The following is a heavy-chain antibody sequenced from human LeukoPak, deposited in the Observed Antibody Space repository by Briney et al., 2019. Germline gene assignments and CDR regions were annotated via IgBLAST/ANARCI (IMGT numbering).Heavy chain of an antibody. D-gene: IGHD6-19*01. J-gene: IGHJ4*02. CDR2: INSVSNII. Sequence: PGGSLRLSCAASGFTFRDSYMSWIRQAPGKGLEWLSYINSVSNIISYADSVKGRFTISRDNAKNSLYLQMHGLRAEDTAVYYCARAGGSRWYGGAYFDYWGQGTLVTVSS. CDR1: GFTFRDSY. V-gene: IGHV3-11*04. CDR3: ARAGGSRWYGGAYFDY.